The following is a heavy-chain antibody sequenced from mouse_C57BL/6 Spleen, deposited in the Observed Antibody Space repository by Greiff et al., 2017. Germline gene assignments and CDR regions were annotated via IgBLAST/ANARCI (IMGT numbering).Heavy chain of an antibody. J-gene: IGHJ2*01. CDR2: ISSGSSTI. D-gene: IGHD2-4*01. CDR1: GFTFSDYG. V-gene: IGHV5-17*01. CDR3: ARRIIYYDYDEGGFDY. Sequence: DVQLVESGGGLVKPGGSLKLSCAASGFTFSDYGMHWVRQAPEKGLEWVAYISSGSSTIYYADTVKGRFTISRDNAKNTLFLQMTSLRSEDTAMYYCARRIIYYDYDEGGFDYWGQGTTRTVSS.